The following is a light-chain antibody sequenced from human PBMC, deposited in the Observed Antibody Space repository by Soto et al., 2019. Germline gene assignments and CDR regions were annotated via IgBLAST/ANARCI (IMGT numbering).Light chain of an antibody. CDR2: DAS. CDR1: QSLNKF. Sequence: EIVLTQSPATLSLSPGESATLSCRASQSLNKFLVWYQQKPGQAPRLLISDASTRATGIPARFSGSGSRTDFTLTISRLEPEDFAVYYCQQYGSSPWTFGQGTKVDIK. V-gene: IGKV3-20*01. J-gene: IGKJ1*01. CDR3: QQYGSSPWT.